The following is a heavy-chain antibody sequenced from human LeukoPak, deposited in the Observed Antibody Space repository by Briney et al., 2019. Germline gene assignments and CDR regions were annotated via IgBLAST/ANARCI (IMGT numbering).Heavy chain of an antibody. CDR1: GYTFTSYG. V-gene: IGHV1-18*01. D-gene: IGHD3-10*01. CDR2: ISAYNGNT. CDR3: ARSRPYYSSPLFDY. Sequence: ASVKVSCKASGYTFTSYGISWVRQAPGQGLEWMGWISAYNGNTNYAQELQGRVTMTTDTSTSTAYMELRSLRSDDTAVYYCARSRPYYSSPLFDYWGQGTLVTVSS. J-gene: IGHJ4*02.